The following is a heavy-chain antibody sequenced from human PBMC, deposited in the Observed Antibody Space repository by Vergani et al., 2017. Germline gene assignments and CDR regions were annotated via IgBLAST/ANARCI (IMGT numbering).Heavy chain of an antibody. D-gene: IGHD3-10*01. CDR3: ARSTPPADYYGSGSYHSCYYYYGMDV. V-gene: IGHV1-69*12. CDR2: IIPIFGTA. Sequence: QVQLVQSGAEVKKPGSSVKVSCKASGGTFSSYAISWVRQAPGQGLEWMGGIIPIFGTANYAQKFQGRVTITADESTSTAYMELRSLRSEDTAVDYCARSTPPADYYGSGSYHSCYYYYGMDVWGQGTTVTVSS. CDR1: GGTFSSYA. J-gene: IGHJ6*02.